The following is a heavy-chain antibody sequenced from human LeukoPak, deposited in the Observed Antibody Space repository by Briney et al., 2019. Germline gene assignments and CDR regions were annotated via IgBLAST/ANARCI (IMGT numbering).Heavy chain of an antibody. CDR3: AKDLSWNTADR. CDR2: INPDGTII. V-gene: IGHV3-74*01. Sequence: GGSLRLSCVGSGFTYTDYWMHWFRQAPGKGPVWVSRINPDGTIIDYADSVKGRFSISRDNAKNLLHLQMNGLRADDTAVYYCAKDLSWNTADRWGQGILVTVSS. J-gene: IGHJ5*02. CDR1: GFTYTDYW. D-gene: IGHD5-18*01.